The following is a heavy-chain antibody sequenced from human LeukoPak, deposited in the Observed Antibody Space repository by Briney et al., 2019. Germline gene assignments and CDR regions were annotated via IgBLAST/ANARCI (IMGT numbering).Heavy chain of an antibody. Sequence: GESLKISCQVSGYNFLSYWIVWVRQMPGRGLEWMGIIYPGDPDTRYSPSFQGQVTISADKSISTAYLQWSSLKASDTAMYYCASLIAAAGRHYFDYWGQGTLVTVSS. J-gene: IGHJ4*02. CDR2: IYPGDPDT. V-gene: IGHV5-51*01. D-gene: IGHD6-13*01. CDR1: GYNFLSYW. CDR3: ASLIAAAGRHYFDY.